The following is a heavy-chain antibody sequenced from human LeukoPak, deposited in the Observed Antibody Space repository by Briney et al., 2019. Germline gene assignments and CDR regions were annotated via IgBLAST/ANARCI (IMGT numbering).Heavy chain of an antibody. Sequence: SETLSLTCAVSGGSISSSNWWSWVRQPPGKGLEWIGEIYHSGSTNYNPSLKSRVTISVDTSKNQFSLKLSSVTAADTAVYYCARDRNTYYYDSSGPYYFDYWGQGTLVTVSS. V-gene: IGHV4-4*02. J-gene: IGHJ4*02. CDR3: ARDRNTYYYDSSGPYYFDY. CDR2: IYHSGST. CDR1: GGSISSSNW. D-gene: IGHD3-22*01.